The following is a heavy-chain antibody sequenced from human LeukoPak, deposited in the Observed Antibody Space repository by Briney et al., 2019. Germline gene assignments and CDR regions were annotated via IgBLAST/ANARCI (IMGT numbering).Heavy chain of an antibody. Sequence: GGSLRPSCAASGFTFSSYVMSWVRQAPGKGLEWVSAISGSGGSTYYADSVKGRFTISRDNSKNTLYLQMNSLRAEDTAVYYCAKDAPVQSYGDLPFDYWGQGTLVTVSS. CDR3: AKDAPVQSYGDLPFDY. CDR1: GFTFSSYV. J-gene: IGHJ4*02. D-gene: IGHD4-17*01. CDR2: ISGSGGST. V-gene: IGHV3-23*01.